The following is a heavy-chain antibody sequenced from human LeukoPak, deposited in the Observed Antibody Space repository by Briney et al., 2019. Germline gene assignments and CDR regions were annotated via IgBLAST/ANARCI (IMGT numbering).Heavy chain of an antibody. J-gene: IGHJ4*02. CDR1: GFTVSSYR. V-gene: IGHV3-74*01. CDR3: ARGVPAAND. Sequence: PGGSLRLSCAASGFTVSSYRMHWVRQAPGKGLVWVSSINSDGSSTTYVDSVKGRFSISRDNAKNTLYMQMNSLRAEDTAVHYCARGVPAANDWGQGTLVSVSS. CDR2: INSDGSST. D-gene: IGHD2-2*01.